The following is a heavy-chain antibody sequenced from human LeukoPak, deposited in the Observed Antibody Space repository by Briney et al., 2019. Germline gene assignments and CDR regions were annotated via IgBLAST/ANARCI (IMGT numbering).Heavy chain of an antibody. Sequence: ASVTVSCKASGGTFRSFAISWVRQAPAQGLEWMGGIIPIFRTANYAQKFQGRVTITADESTSTAYMELSSLRSEDTAVYYCARALRYYSDSSGYAFDYWGQGTLVTVSS. D-gene: IGHD3-22*01. J-gene: IGHJ4*02. V-gene: IGHV1-69*01. CDR2: IIPIFRTA. CDR1: GGTFRSFA. CDR3: ARALRYYSDSSGYAFDY.